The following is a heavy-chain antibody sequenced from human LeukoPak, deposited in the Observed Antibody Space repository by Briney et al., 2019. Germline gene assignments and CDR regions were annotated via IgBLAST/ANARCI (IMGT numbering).Heavy chain of an antibody. CDR1: GGSISPYY. J-gene: IGHJ6*03. Sequence: PSETLSLTRTVSGGSISPYYWSWIRQPAGKGLEWIGYIYYSGSTNYNPSLKSRVTISVDTSKNQFSLKLSSVTAADTAVYYCARAFYPGYYSYMAVWGKGTTVTVSS. CDR2: IYYSGST. CDR3: ARAFYPGYYSYMAV. V-gene: IGHV4-59*01. D-gene: IGHD3-3*02.